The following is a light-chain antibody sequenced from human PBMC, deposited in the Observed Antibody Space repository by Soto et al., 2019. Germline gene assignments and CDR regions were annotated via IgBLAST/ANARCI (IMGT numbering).Light chain of an antibody. CDR2: KAS. CDR1: QTFSGW. Sequence: DIQMTQSPSTLSASVGDRVTITCRASQTFSGWLAWYQQRPGKAPKLLTYKASTLESGVPSRFSGSGSGTEFTLTISSLQPDDFATYYCQQYDSFPLTFGGGTKVEIK. V-gene: IGKV1-5*03. CDR3: QQYDSFPLT. J-gene: IGKJ4*01.